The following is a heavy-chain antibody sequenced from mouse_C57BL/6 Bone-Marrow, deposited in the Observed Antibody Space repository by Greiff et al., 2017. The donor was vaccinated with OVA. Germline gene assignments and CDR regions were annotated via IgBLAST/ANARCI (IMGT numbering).Heavy chain of an antibody. CDR1: GYSFTSYY. CDR2: IYPGSGNT. D-gene: IGHD1-1*01. V-gene: IGHV1-66*01. CDR3: ARHYYGSSYGGYFDV. J-gene: IGHJ1*03. Sequence: VQLQQSGPELVKPGASVKISCKASGYSFTSYYIHWVKQRPGQGLEWIGWIYPGSGNTKYNEKFKGKATLTADTSSSTAYMQLSSLTSEDSAVYYGARHYYGSSYGGYFDVWGTGTTVTVSS.